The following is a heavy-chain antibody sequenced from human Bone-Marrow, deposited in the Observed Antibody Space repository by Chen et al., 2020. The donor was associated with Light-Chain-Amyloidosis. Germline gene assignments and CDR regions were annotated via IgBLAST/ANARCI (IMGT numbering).Heavy chain of an antibody. J-gene: IGHJ4*01. V-gene: IGHV3-33*01. CDR1: GFTFNDYG. CDR2: IWFDSTSK. D-gene: IGHD2-8*01. CDR3: TRRLLSRDVMATYFGY. Sequence: QVQLVESGGGVVQAGESVRLSCGASGFTFNDYGLHWVRQAPGKGLEWVAVIWFDSTSKYNADSGNGRFTISGDNSNLTLYLQMNSLRGDDTGIYYCTRRLLSRDVMATYFGYWGHGTPVTVSS.